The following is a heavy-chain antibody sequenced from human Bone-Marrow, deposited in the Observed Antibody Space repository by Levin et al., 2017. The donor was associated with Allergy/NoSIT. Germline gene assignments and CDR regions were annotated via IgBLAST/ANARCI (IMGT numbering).Heavy chain of an antibody. CDR1: GGSISNYY. V-gene: IGHV4-59*01. J-gene: IGHJ4*02. D-gene: IGHD3-16*02. CDR2: IYYTGST. CDR3: ATSGVGEVSPWDY. Sequence: SETLSLTCAVSGGSISNYYWSWIRQPPGKGLEWIGYIYYTGSTNYNPSLESRVTISVDTSKNHFSLKLSSVTAADTAVYYCATSGVGEVSPWDYWGQGTLVTVSS.